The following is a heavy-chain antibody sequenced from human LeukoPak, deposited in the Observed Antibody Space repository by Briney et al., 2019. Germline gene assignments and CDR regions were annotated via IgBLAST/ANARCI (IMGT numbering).Heavy chain of an antibody. V-gene: IGHV1-69*01. CDR3: ARVNDCSGGSCYPDFDY. CDR2: IIPIFGTA. D-gene: IGHD2-15*01. CDR1: GGTFSSYA. Sequence: SVKVSCKASGGTFSSYAISWVRQAPGQGLEWMGGIIPIFGTANYAQKFQGRVTITADESTSTAYVELSSLRSEDTAVYYCARVNDCSGGSCYPDFDYWGQGTLVTVSS. J-gene: IGHJ4*02.